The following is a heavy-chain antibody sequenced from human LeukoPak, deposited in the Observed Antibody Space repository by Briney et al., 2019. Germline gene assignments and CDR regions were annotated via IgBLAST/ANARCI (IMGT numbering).Heavy chain of an antibody. CDR2: ISSSGDTI. CDR3: ARVWGSGALDY. CDR1: GFTFSTYE. J-gene: IGHJ4*02. Sequence: GGSLRLSCAASGFTFSTYEMNWVRQAPGKGLEWVSYISSSGDTIYYADSVKGRFTISRDNAKDSLYLQMNSLRAEDTAVYYCARVWGSGALDYWGQGTLVTVSS. D-gene: IGHD3-10*01. V-gene: IGHV3-48*03.